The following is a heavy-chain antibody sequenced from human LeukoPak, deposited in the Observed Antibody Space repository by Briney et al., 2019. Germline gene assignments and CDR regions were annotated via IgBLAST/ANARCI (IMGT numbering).Heavy chain of an antibody. CDR1: GYSFTTYW. Sequence: PGESLKISCKASGYSFTTYWIAWVRQVPGKGLEWMGMIYPGDSDTTYSPSFQGQVTISADKSISTAYLQWNSLKASDTAMYYCARLLEGVAGTWGYWGQGTLVTVSS. CDR3: ARLLEGVAGTWGY. V-gene: IGHV5-51*01. D-gene: IGHD6-19*01. J-gene: IGHJ4*02. CDR2: IYPGDSDT.